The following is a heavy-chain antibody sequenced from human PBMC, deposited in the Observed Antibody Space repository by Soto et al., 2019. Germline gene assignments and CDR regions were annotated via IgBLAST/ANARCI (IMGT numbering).Heavy chain of an antibody. CDR2: IYYSGST. D-gene: IGHD2-15*01. V-gene: IGHV4-31*03. CDR3: ARNAGYCGGGGCYPDDGYSMDV. Sequence: QVQLQESGPGLVKPSQTLSLTCTVSGCSISSGGYYWSGLRQHPGKGLEWTGGIYYSGSTYYNPSLNRRLTISVATSKNQFSLDRISGTAADTAVSYCARNAGYCGGGGCYPDDGYSMDVWCHGTTVTVTS. J-gene: IGHJ6*02. CDR1: GCSISSGGYY.